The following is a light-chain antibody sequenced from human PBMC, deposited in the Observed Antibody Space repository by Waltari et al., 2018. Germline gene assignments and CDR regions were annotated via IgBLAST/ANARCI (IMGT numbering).Light chain of an antibody. Sequence: EIVMTQSPATLSVSPGERATLSCRASQSVSIHLAWYQQKPGQAPRLLIYGASTRATGVPGRFSGSGSGTDFTLTISSLQSEDFAVYYCHQYNTWPPYTFGQGTKV. CDR3: HQYNTWPPYT. V-gene: IGKV3-15*01. CDR1: QSVSIH. CDR2: GAS. J-gene: IGKJ2*01.